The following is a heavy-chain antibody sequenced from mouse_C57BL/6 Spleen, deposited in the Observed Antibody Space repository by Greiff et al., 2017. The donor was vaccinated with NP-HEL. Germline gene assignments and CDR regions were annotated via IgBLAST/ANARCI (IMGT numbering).Heavy chain of an antibody. CDR1: GYTFTDHT. CDR3: ARSDYYGSSYWYFDV. V-gene: IGHV1-78*01. Sequence: VQLQESDAELVKPGASVKISCKVSGYTFTDHTIHWVKQRPEQGLEWIGYIYPRDGSTKYNEKFKGKATLTADKSSSTAYMQLNSLTSEDAAVYFCARSDYYGSSYWYFDVWGTGTTVTVSS. CDR2: IYPRDGST. J-gene: IGHJ1*03. D-gene: IGHD1-1*01.